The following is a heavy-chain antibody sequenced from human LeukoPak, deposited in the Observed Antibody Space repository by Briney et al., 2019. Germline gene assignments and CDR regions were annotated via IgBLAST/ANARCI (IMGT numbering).Heavy chain of an antibody. V-gene: IGHV3-66*01. CDR3: ARGNKPLPNYYYYGMDV. Sequence: GGSLRLSCAASGFTFSSYAMSWVRQAPGKGLEWVSVIYSGGSTYYADSVKGRFTISRDNSKNTLYLQMNSLRAEDTAVYYCARGNKPLPNYYYYGMDVWGQGTTVTVSS. D-gene: IGHD2/OR15-2a*01. CDR1: GFTFSSYA. J-gene: IGHJ6*02. CDR2: IYSGGST.